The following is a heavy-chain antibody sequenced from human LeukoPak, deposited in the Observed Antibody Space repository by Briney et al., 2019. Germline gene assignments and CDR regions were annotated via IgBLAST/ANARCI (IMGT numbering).Heavy chain of an antibody. J-gene: IGHJ4*02. V-gene: IGHV3-33*01. CDR2: IWYDGSDK. D-gene: IGHD3-10*01. CDR3: ARDNRVLLWFGELSPLDY. Sequence: PGGSLRLSCAASGFTFSSYGMHWVRQAPGKGLEWVAVIWYDGSDKYYADSVKGRFTISRDNSKNTLYLQMNSLRAEDTAVYYCARDNRVLLWFGELSPLDYWGQGTLVTVSS. CDR1: GFTFSSYG.